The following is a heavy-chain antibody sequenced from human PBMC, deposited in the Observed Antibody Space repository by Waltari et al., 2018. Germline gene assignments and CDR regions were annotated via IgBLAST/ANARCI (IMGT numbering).Heavy chain of an antibody. V-gene: IGHV4-34*01. CDR2: INHSGST. J-gene: IGHJ4*02. D-gene: IGHD2-21*02. CDR1: GGSFSGYY. CDR3: ASRWYCGGDCYSGGDY. Sequence: QVQLQQWGAGLLKPSETLSLTCAVYGGSFSGYYWSWIRQPPGKGLEWIGEINHSGSTHVIPALKSRVTITVDTSKNPFSLKLSSVTAADTAVYYWASRWYCGGDCYSGGDYWGQGTLVTVSS.